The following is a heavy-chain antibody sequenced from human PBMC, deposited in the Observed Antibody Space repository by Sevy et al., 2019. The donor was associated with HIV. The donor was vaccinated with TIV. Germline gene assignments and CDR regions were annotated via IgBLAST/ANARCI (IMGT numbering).Heavy chain of an antibody. CDR3: AKDLAGPGMRYFDY. J-gene: IGHJ4*02. V-gene: IGHV3-30*02. Sequence: GGSLRLSCTASGFTFSNFGMHWVRQVPGKGLEWVTFIRSDGSDKYYAASVKGRFTISRDDSKNTLYLQMDSLRAEDTAIYYCAKDLAGPGMRYFDYWGQGTLVTVSS. CDR1: GFTFSNFG. CDR2: IRSDGSDK. D-gene: IGHD6-13*01.